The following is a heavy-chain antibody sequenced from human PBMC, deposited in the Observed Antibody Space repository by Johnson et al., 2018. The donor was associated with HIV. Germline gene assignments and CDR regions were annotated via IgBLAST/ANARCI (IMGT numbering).Heavy chain of an antibody. Sequence: EQLVESGGGVVQTGRSLRLSCAASGFTVSSNYMSWVRQAPGKGLEWVSVIYSGGSKYYADSMKGRFTISRDNSKNTLYLQMNSLRVEDTAVYYCARERGISGGFDFWGQGTRVSVSS. CDR1: GFTVSSNY. CDR2: IYSGGSK. J-gene: IGHJ3*01. V-gene: IGHV3-66*01. CDR3: ARERGISGGFDF. D-gene: IGHD2-15*01.